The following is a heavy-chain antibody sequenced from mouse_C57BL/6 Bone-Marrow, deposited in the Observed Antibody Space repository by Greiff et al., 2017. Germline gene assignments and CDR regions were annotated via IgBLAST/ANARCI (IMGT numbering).Heavy chain of an antibody. D-gene: IGHD1-1*01. CDR2: ISSGGSYT. CDR3: ARHRDGSSYNHAMDY. Sequence: EVKLVESGGDLVKPGGSLKLSCAASGFTFSSYGMSWVRQTPDQRLEWVATISSGGSYTYYPASVKGRFTISRDTAKNTLYLQMSSLKSEDTAMYYCARHRDGSSYNHAMDYWGQGTSVTVSS. V-gene: IGHV5-6*02. J-gene: IGHJ4*01. CDR1: GFTFSSYG.